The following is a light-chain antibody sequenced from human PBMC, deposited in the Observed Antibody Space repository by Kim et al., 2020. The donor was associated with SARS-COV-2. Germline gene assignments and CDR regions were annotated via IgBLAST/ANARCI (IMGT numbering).Light chain of an antibody. Sequence: SPGERATLSCRASQSVSSKLAWYQQKPDQAPRLLIYDASTRATGIPARFSGSGSGTEFTLTISSLQSEDFAVYYCQQYNNWPPITFGGGTKVDIK. CDR2: DAS. CDR1: QSVSSK. CDR3: QQYNNWPPIT. J-gene: IGKJ4*01. V-gene: IGKV3-15*01.